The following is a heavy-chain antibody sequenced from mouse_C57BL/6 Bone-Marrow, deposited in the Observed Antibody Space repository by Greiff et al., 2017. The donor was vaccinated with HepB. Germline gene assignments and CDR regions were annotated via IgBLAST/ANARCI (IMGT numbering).Heavy chain of an antibody. J-gene: IGHJ4*01. D-gene: IGHD2-5*01. CDR3: TTHSNYVLYAMDY. CDR2: IDPENGDT. V-gene: IGHV14-4*01. Sequence: EVKLQQSGAELVRPGASVKLSCTASGFNIKDDYMHWVKQRPEQGLEWIGWIDPENGDTEYASKFQGKATITADTSSNTAYLQLSSLTSEDTAVYYCTTHSNYVLYAMDYWGQGTSVTVSS. CDR1: GFNIKDDY.